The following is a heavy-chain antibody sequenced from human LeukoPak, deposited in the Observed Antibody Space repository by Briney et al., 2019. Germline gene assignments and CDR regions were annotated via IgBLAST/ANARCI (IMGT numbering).Heavy chain of an antibody. CDR2: ISGGSGST. V-gene: IGHV3-23*01. CDR1: GFTFLTYA. J-gene: IGHJ5*02. Sequence: PGGSLRLSCAASGFTFLTYAMNWVRQAPGEGLEWVAGISGGSGSTYYADSVKGRFTVSRDNSKSTVYLQMNSLRAADTAVYYCAKGFSTYVYNWFDPWGQGTLVTVSS. D-gene: IGHD3-16*01. CDR3: AKGFSTYVYNWFDP.